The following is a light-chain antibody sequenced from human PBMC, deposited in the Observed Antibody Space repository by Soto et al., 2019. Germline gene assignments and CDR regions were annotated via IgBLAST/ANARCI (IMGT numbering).Light chain of an antibody. Sequence: TLSLTKGDRATLSCRTSQSLGSGYLAWYQQKPGQAPRILIYAASNRATGIPARFSGSGSGTDFTLTISSLEPEDFTVYYCPLRSNRLRRFGEGA. CDR3: PLRSNRLRR. CDR1: QSLGSGY. J-gene: IGKJ4*01. V-gene: IGKV3-11*01. CDR2: AAS.